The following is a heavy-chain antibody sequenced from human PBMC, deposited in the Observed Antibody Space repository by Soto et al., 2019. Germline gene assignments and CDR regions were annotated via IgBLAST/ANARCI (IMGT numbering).Heavy chain of an antibody. V-gene: IGHV4-59*01. CDR1: GGSISSYF. D-gene: IGHD1-7*01. Sequence: SETLSLTCTVSGGSISSYFWSWVRQPPGKGLERIGYTHYSGSTNYNPSLKSRVTISVDTSKNQFSLNLSSVTSADTAVYFCARDKTGTTLNYYFGMDVWGQGTTVTVSS. J-gene: IGHJ6*02. CDR2: THYSGST. CDR3: ARDKTGTTLNYYFGMDV.